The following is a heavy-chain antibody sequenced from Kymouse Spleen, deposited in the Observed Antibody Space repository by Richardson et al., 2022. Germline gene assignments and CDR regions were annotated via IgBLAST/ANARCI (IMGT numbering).Heavy chain of an antibody. J-gene: IGHJ5*02. CDR1: GGSFSGYY. CDR2: INHSGST. CDR3: ARGITMVRGVIIRGNWFDP. V-gene: IGHV4-34*01. D-gene: IGHD3-10*01. Sequence: QVQLQQWGAGLLKPSETLSLTCAVYGGSFSGYYWSWIRQPPGKGLEWIGEINHSGSTNYNPSLKSRVTISVDTSKNQFSLKLSSVTAADTAVYYCARGITMVRGVIIRGNWFDPWGQGTLVTVSS.